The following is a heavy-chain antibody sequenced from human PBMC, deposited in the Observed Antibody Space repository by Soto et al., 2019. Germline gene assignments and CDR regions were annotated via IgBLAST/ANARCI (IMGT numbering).Heavy chain of an antibody. D-gene: IGHD4-17*01. CDR2: IDWDDDK. J-gene: IGHJ4*02. Sequence: PTQTLTLTCTFSGFSLSTRGVRVTWIRQPPGKALEWLARIDWDDDKFYSTSLKARLTISKDTSKNQVVLTMTNMDPVDTATYYCARIGNDHGDSFDSWGQGNLV. CDR1: GFSLSTRGVR. CDR3: ARIGNDHGDSFDS. V-gene: IGHV2-70*04.